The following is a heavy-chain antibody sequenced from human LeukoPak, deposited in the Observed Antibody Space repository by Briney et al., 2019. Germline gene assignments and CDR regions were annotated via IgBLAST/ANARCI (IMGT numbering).Heavy chain of an antibody. Sequence: SGPTLATPTQTLTLTCTFSGFSLFTSGVGVGWIRQPPGKALEWLALIYWDDYRRYSPSLKSRLTITKDTSKNQVVLTMTNVDPVDTGTYYCARTYFYGSGSSSSFDYWGQGTLVTVSS. CDR2: IYWDDYR. CDR1: GFSLFTSGVG. J-gene: IGHJ4*02. D-gene: IGHD3-10*01. V-gene: IGHV2-5*02. CDR3: ARTYFYGSGSSSSFDY.